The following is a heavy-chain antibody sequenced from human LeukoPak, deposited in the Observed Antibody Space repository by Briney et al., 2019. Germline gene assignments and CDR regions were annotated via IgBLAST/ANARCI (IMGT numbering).Heavy chain of an antibody. J-gene: IGHJ4*02. D-gene: IGHD5-18*01. CDR2: ISYDGSNK. Sequence: GRSLRLSCAASGFTFSSYGMHWVRQAPGKGLEWVAVISYDGSNKYYADSVKGRFTISRDNSKNTLYLQMNSLRAEDTAVYYCAKALQLRRAPWALDDYWGQGTLVTVSS. CDR3: AKALQLRRAPWALDDY. V-gene: IGHV3-30*18. CDR1: GFTFSSYG.